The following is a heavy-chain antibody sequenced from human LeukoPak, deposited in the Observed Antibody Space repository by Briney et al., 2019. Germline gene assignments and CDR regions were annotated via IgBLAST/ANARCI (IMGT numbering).Heavy chain of an antibody. CDR3: AREYCSGGSCYYDAFDI. D-gene: IGHD2-15*01. J-gene: IGHJ3*02. V-gene: IGHV3-11*01. CDR1: GFTFSDYY. CDR2: ISSSGTTI. Sequence: GGSLRLSCAASGFTFSDYYMSWIRQAPGKGLEWVSYISSSGTTIYYADSVKGRFTISRDNAKNSLYLQMNSLRAEDTAVYYCAREYCSGGSCYYDAFDIWAKGQWSPSLQ.